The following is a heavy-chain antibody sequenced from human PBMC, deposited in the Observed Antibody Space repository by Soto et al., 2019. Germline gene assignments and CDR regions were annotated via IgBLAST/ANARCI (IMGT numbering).Heavy chain of an antibody. V-gene: IGHV3-43*01. CDR2: ISWDGGST. CDR3: AKEYYYDKRGDYYYYYGMDV. J-gene: IGHJ6*02. D-gene: IGHD3-22*01. Sequence: GGSLRLSCAASGFTFDDYTMHWVRQAPGKGLEWVSLISWDGGSTYYADSVKGRFTISRDNSKNSLYLQMNSLRTEDTALYYCAKEYYYDKRGDYYYYYGMDVWGQGTTVTVS. CDR1: GFTFDDYT.